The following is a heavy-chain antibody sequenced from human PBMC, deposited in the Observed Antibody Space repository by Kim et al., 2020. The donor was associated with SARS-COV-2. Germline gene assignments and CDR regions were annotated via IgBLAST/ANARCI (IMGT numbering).Heavy chain of an antibody. CDR1: GFTFIDYA. J-gene: IGHJ4*02. V-gene: IGHV3-23*01. CDR3: ARWGGCSGGSCYLAYFDS. D-gene: IGHD2-15*01. CDR2: ISASGGSA. Sequence: GGSLRLSCAASGFTFIDYAMSCVRQSPGKGLEWVPTISASGGSAFYADSVKGRLTISRDNSKSALYLQLNSLRADDTAGYFCARWGGCSGGSCYLAYFDSWGQGALVTVSS.